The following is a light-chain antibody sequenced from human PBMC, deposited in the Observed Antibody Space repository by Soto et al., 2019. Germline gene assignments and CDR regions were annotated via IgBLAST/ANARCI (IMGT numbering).Light chain of an antibody. CDR1: QTINNN. Sequence: VMTQAPATLSVSPGERVTLSCRASQTINNNVAWYQLKDGQVPRLLIYGASTRAADVPARFSGGGSGTEFTLTISSLQPEDFAEYHCQQYNNWPQTFGQGTKVDI. CDR3: QQYNNWPQT. CDR2: GAS. V-gene: IGKV3-15*01. J-gene: IGKJ1*01.